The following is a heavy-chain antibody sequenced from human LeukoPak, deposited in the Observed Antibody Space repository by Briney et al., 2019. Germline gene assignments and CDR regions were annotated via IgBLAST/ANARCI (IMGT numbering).Heavy chain of an antibody. Sequence: GGSLRLSCAASGFTFSDYYMSWIRQAPGKGLEWISYISSSSSYTNYVDSVKGRFTISRDNAKNSLSLQMNSLRAEDTAVYYCVRAVSVSSYYFDCWGQGTLVTVSS. D-gene: IGHD5/OR15-5a*01. CDR1: GFTFSDYY. J-gene: IGHJ4*02. CDR2: ISSSSSYT. CDR3: VRAVSVSSYYFDC. V-gene: IGHV3-11*05.